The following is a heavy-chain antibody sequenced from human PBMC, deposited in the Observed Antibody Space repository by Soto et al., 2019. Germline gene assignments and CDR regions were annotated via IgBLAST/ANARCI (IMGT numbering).Heavy chain of an antibody. V-gene: IGHV4-39*01. CDR2: IYYSGST. CDR3: ARQITTVIGY. Sequence: QLQLQESGPGLMKPSETLSLTCTVSGGSISSSSYYWGWIRQPPGKGLEWIGSIYYSGSTYYNPSLKSRVTISVDTSKNQFSLKLSSVTAADTAVYYCARQITTVIGYWGQGTLVTVSS. D-gene: IGHD4-17*01. J-gene: IGHJ4*02. CDR1: GGSISSSSYY.